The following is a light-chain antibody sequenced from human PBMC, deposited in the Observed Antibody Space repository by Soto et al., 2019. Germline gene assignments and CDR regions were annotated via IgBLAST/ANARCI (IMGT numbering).Light chain of an antibody. Sequence: QSALTQPASVSGSPGQSITISCTGTSSDVGGYNYVSWYQQHPGKAPKLIIYEVTDRPSGVSNRFSGSKSGNTASLTIPGLQAEDEAEYYCSSYTNINTRACVFGTGTKVTVL. CDR2: EVT. V-gene: IGLV2-14*01. CDR3: SSYTNINTRACV. CDR1: SSDVGGYNY. J-gene: IGLJ1*01.